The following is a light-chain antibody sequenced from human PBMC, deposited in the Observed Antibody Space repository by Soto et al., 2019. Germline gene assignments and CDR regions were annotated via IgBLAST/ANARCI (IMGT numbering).Light chain of an antibody. Sequence: DVVMTQSPLSLPVTIGQPASISCRSSQSLVHSNGNTFLNWFQQRPGQSPRRLIYKVSNRDSGVPDRFSGSGSGTDFTLKISRVEAEDVGVYYCMQGTHWPLTVGGGTKVEIK. V-gene: IGKV2-30*02. CDR1: QSLVHSNGNTF. J-gene: IGKJ4*01. CDR3: MQGTHWPLT. CDR2: KVS.